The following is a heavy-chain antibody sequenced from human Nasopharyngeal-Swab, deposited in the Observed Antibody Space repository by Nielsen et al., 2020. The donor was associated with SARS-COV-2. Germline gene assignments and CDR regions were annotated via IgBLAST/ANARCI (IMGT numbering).Heavy chain of an antibody. CDR2: ISGSGRST. V-gene: IGHV3-23*01. CDR1: GFTFSSYA. J-gene: IGHJ6*03. Sequence: GESLMIPCAASGFTFSSYAMSWVRQAPGKGLEWVSAISGSGRSTYYADSVKGRFTISRDNSKNTLYLQMNSLRAEDTALYYCAKDFEGYYYYMDVWGKGTTVTVSS. CDR3: AKDFEGYYYYMDV.